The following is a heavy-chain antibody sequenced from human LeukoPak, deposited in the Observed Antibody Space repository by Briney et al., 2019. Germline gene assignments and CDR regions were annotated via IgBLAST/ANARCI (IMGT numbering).Heavy chain of an antibody. CDR1: GGSISSYY. D-gene: IGHD3-10*01. J-gene: IGHJ3*02. Sequence: SETLSLTCTVSGGSISSYYWNWIRQPPGKGLEWIGYIYYSGSTNYNPSLKSRVTISVDTSKNQFSLMLSSVTAADTAVYYCARSLYYYGSDSFDIWGQGTMVTVSS. V-gene: IGHV4-59*01. CDR2: IYYSGST. CDR3: ARSLYYYGSDSFDI.